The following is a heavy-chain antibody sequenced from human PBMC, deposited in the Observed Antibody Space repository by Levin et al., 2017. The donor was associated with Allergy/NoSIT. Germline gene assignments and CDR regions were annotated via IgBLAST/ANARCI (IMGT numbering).Heavy chain of an antibody. J-gene: IGHJ6*02. CDR3: ARDECAWFGECYGMDV. D-gene: IGHD3-10*01. V-gene: IGHV4-31*02. CDR1: GDSMTGRDYY. CDR2: IHHSGSA. Sequence: TSETLSLTCSVSGDSMTGRDYYWSWIRHHPGKGLEWIGFIHHSGSAYYNPSLKSRLTLSLDTSKRQFSLELTSVTVADTAVYFCARDECAWFGECYGMDVWGQGTTVIVSS.